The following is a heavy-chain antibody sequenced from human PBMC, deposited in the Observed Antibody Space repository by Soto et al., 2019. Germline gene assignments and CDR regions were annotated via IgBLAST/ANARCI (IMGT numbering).Heavy chain of an antibody. V-gene: IGHV1-69*02. CDR2: IISILGIA. CDR1: GGTFSSYT. CDR3: ARYCSGGSCYSPYYYGMDV. J-gene: IGHJ6*02. D-gene: IGHD2-15*01. Sequence: QVQLVQSGAEVKKPGSSVKVSCKASGGTFSSYTISWVRQAPGQGLEWMGRIISILGIANYAQKFQGRVTITADKSTSTAYMELSSLRSEDTAVYYCARYCSGGSCYSPYYYGMDVWGQGTTVTVSS.